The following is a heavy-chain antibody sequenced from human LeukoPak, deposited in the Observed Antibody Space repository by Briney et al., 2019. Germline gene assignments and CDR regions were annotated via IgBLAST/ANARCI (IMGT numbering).Heavy chain of an antibody. CDR2: ISSGSSYI. Sequence: GGSLRLSCAASDFPFSSYEMNWVRQAPGKGLEWVSSISSGSSYIYYADSVKGRFTISRDNAKNSLYLQMNSLRAEDTAVYYCARDLSYYDSSGYPDYWGQGTLVTVSS. CDR1: DFPFSSYE. CDR3: ARDLSYYDSSGYPDY. J-gene: IGHJ4*02. D-gene: IGHD3-22*01. V-gene: IGHV3-21*01.